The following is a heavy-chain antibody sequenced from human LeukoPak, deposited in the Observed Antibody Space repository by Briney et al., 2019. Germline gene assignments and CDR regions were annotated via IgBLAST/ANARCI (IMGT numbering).Heavy chain of an antibody. CDR1: GFTFSSYA. V-gene: IGHV3-23*01. Sequence: PGGSLRLPCAASGFTFSSYAMSWVRQAPGKGLEWVSAISGSGGSTYYADSVKGRFTISRDNSKNTLYLQMNSLRAEDTAVYYCAKEPRLHLFSIRSTSYFDYWGQGTLVTVSS. J-gene: IGHJ4*02. CDR3: AKEPRLHLFSIRSTSYFDY. CDR2: ISGSGGST.